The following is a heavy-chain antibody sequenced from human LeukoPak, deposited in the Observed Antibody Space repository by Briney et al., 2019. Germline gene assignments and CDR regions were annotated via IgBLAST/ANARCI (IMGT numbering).Heavy chain of an antibody. D-gene: IGHD3-3*01. CDR2: INHSGST. V-gene: IGHV4-34*01. CDR1: GGSFSGYY. J-gene: IGHJ4*02. CDR3: ARASPIPLITNFWSGYGYDY. Sequence: SETPSLTCAVYGGSFSGYYWSWIRQPPGQGLEWIGEINHSGSTNYNPSLKSRVTISVDTSKNQFSLKLSSVTAADTAVYYCARASPIPLITNFWSGYGYDYWGQGTLVTVSS.